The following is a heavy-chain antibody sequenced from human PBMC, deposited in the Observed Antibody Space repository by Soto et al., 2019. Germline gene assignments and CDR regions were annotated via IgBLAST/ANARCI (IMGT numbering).Heavy chain of an antibody. D-gene: IGHD5-12*01. CDR3: AKDRTGYSGYETHHGMDV. CDR2: ISYDGSNK. Sequence: QVQLVESGGGVVQPGRSLRLSCAASGFTFSSYGMHWVRQAPGKGLEWVAVISYDGSNKYYADSVKGRFTISRDNSKNTLYLQMNGLRAEDTAVYYCAKDRTGYSGYETHHGMDVWGQGTTVTVSS. CDR1: GFTFSSYG. J-gene: IGHJ6*02. V-gene: IGHV3-30*18.